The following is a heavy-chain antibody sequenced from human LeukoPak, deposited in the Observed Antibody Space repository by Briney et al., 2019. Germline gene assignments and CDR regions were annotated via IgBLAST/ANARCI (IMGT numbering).Heavy chain of an antibody. J-gene: IGHJ4*02. CDR2: INPNSGGT. CDR3: AREDTRKLFDY. Sequence: ASVKVSCKASGYTFTGYFMHWVRQAPGQGLEWMGWINPNSGGTNYSLKFQGRVTMTRDTSISTAYMELSSLRSDDTAVYYCAREDTRKLFDYWGQGTLVTVSS. V-gene: IGHV1-2*02. D-gene: IGHD5-18*01. CDR1: GYTFTGYF.